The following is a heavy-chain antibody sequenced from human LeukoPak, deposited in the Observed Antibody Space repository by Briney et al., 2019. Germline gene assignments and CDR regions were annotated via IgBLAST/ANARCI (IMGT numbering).Heavy chain of an antibody. Sequence: PGGSLRLSCYASGFTLSNYPMTRPRQGPRKGLEWVSAISVSGNTYHAESLKGRFTISRDNSKDTLYLQMRSLRAEAAGVYYCAKSPVTTCLGAYCYPFDLWGQGTQVTVSS. J-gene: IGHJ4*02. CDR2: ISVSGNT. D-gene: IGHD2-21*01. CDR1: GFTLSNYP. CDR3: AKSPVTTCLGAYCYPFDL. V-gene: IGHV3-23*01.